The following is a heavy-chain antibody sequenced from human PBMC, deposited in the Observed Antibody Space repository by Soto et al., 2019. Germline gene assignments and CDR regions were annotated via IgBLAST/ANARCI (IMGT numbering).Heavy chain of an antibody. CDR3: AREYCNSTSCLNWFDP. V-gene: IGHV3-48*01. CDR1: GFTFSSYS. Sequence: GGSLILSCAASGFTFSSYSMNWVRQAPGKGLEWVSYISSSSSTIYYADSVKGRFTISRDNAKNSLYLQMNSLRAEDTAVYYCAREYCNSTSCLNWFDPWGQGTLVTVSS. CDR2: ISSSSSTI. D-gene: IGHD2-2*01. J-gene: IGHJ5*02.